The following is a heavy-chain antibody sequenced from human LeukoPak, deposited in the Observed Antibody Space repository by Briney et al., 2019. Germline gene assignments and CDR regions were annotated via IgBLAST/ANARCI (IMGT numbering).Heavy chain of an antibody. D-gene: IGHD6-19*01. CDR3: ARIKRIWVQQWLVPGAFDI. CDR2: ISAYNGNT. Sequence: ASVKVSCKASGYTFTSYGISWVRQAPGQGLEWMGWISAYNGNTNYAQKLQGRVTMTTDTSTSTAYMELRSLRSDDTAVYYCARIKRIWVQQWLVPGAFDIWGQGTMVTVSS. CDR1: GYTFTSYG. V-gene: IGHV1-18*01. J-gene: IGHJ3*02.